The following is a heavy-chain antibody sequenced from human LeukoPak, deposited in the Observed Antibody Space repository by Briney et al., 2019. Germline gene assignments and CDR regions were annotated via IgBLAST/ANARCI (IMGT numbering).Heavy chain of an antibody. CDR3: ARVAVEMASWFDP. CDR1: GYTFTGYH. J-gene: IGHJ5*02. V-gene: IGHV1-2*02. Sequence: ASVKVSCKASGYTFTGYHMHWVRQAPGQGLEWMGWINPNSGGTNYAQKFQGRVTMTRDTSISTIYMEVIRLTSEDTALYYCARVAVEMASWFDPWGQGTLVTVSS. CDR2: INPNSGGT. D-gene: IGHD5-24*01.